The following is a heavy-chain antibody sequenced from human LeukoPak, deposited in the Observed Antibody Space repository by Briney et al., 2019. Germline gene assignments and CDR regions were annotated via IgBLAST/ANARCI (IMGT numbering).Heavy chain of an antibody. CDR3: AHRTVPGEIDASDI. V-gene: IGHV5-51*01. J-gene: IGHJ3*02. Sequence: GESLKISCQGSGYSFTSYWIGWVRQMPGKGLEWMGIIYPGDPYTRYSPSFQGQVTISADKSISTAYLQWSSLKASDTAMYYCAHRTVPGEIDASDIWGQGTMVTVSS. D-gene: IGHD1-1*01. CDR2: IYPGDPYT. CDR1: GYSFTSYW.